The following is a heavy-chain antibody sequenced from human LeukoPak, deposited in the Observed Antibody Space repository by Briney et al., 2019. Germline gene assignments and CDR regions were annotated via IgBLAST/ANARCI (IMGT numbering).Heavy chain of an antibody. Sequence: GGSLRLSCTASGFTFSLYTMTWVRQAPGEGLQWVSAITGSGRTTSYADSVKGRFTISRDNSKNTLFLQINSLRAEDTAVYYCAREILAPGKTHDYWGQGTLVTVSS. J-gene: IGHJ4*02. CDR3: AREILAPGKTHDY. CDR2: ITGSGRTT. V-gene: IGHV3-23*01. CDR1: GFTFSLYT.